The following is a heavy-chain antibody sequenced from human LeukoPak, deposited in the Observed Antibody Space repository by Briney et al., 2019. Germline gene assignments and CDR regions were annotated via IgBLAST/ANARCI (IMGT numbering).Heavy chain of an antibody. V-gene: IGHV3-66*01. Sequence: GGSVRLSCAAFGFTVSVNYMSWVRQAPGKGLECVSVIYSGGNTYYADSVKGRFTISRDNSKNTLYLQMNSLRAEDTAVYYCARDQGDSSDYWGQGTLVTVSS. J-gene: IGHJ4*02. CDR2: IYSGGNT. CDR3: ARDQGDSSDY. D-gene: IGHD3-22*01. CDR1: GFTVSVNY.